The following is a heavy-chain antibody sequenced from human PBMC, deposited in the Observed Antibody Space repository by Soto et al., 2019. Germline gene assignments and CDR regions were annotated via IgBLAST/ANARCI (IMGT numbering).Heavy chain of an antibody. D-gene: IGHD1-26*01. CDR1: GFTFSSYG. V-gene: IGHV3-33*01. J-gene: IGHJ4*02. CDR2: IWYDGSNK. CDR3: ARGFPELPGNY. Sequence: QVQLVESGGGVVQPGRSLRLSCAASGFTFSSYGMHWVRQAPGKGLEWVAVIWYDGSNKYYADSVKGRFTISRDISKNTLYLQMNSLRAEDTAVYYCARGFPELPGNYWGQGTLVTVSS.